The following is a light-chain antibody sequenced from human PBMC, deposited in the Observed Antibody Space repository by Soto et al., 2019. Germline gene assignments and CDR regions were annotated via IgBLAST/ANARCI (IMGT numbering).Light chain of an antibody. V-gene: IGLV2-11*01. CDR1: SSDVGGYNY. CDR2: DVS. CDR3: CSYAGSYTFV. J-gene: IGLJ2*01. Sequence: QSVLTQPRSVSGSPGQSVTISCTGTSSDVGGYNYVSWYQQHPGKAPKLIIYDVSKRPSGVPDRFSGSKSGNTASLTISGLQAEDEADYHCCSYAGSYTFVFGGGTKLTVL.